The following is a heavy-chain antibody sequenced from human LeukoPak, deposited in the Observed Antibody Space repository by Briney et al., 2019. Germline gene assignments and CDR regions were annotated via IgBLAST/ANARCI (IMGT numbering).Heavy chain of an antibody. CDR1: GFTFSSYE. CDR2: IISSGSTI. V-gene: IGHV3-48*03. D-gene: IGHD3-10*01. J-gene: IGHJ4*02. Sequence: GGSPRLSCAASGFTFSSYEINCVRQAPGKGLEWVSYIISSGSTIYYANSVKGRFTISRDTSNNTPYIQLNSLRAEDTAVYYCARDGRFGELLYVWGQGTLVTVSS. CDR3: ARDGRFGELLYV.